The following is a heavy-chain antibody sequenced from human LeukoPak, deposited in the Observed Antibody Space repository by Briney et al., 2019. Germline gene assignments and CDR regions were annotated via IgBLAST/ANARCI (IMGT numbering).Heavy chain of an antibody. V-gene: IGHV3-74*01. CDR2: INSDGSST. CDR1: GFTFSSYR. Sequence: GGSLRLSCAAYGFTFSSYRMHWVRRAPGKGLVWVSRINSDGSSTGYADSVKGRFSISRDNAKNTLYMQINSLRAEDTAVYYCARQGPNDAFDIWGQGTMVTVSS. J-gene: IGHJ3*02. CDR3: ARQGPNDAFDI.